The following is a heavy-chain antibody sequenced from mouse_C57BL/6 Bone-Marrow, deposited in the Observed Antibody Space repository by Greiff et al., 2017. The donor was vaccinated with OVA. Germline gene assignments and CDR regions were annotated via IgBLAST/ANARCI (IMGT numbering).Heavy chain of an antibody. J-gene: IGHJ3*01. CDR1: GYSFTDYH. CDR3: ARGWDTWFAY. Sequence: EVQLQESGPELVKPGASVTISCKASGYSFTDYHMNWVKQSNGKSLEWIGVMNPNYGTTSYNQKFKGKATLTVDQSSSTAYMQLNSLTSEDSAVYYCARGWDTWFAYWGQGTLVTVSA. D-gene: IGHD4-1*01. V-gene: IGHV1-39*01. CDR2: MNPNYGTT.